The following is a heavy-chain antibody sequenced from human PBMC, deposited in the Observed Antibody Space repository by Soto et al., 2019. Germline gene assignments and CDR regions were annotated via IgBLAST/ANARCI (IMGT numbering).Heavy chain of an antibody. Sequence: QVQLVQSGAEVKKPGASVKVSCKASGYTFTSYDINWVRQATGQGLEWMGWMNPNSGNTGYAQKFQGRVTMTRNTSISTAYMELSSLRSEDTAVYYCATLGAIRVYYYYGMDVWGQGTTVTVSS. CDR2: MNPNSGNT. D-gene: IGHD1-26*01. CDR1: GYTFTSYD. V-gene: IGHV1-8*01. J-gene: IGHJ6*02. CDR3: ATLGAIRVYYYYGMDV.